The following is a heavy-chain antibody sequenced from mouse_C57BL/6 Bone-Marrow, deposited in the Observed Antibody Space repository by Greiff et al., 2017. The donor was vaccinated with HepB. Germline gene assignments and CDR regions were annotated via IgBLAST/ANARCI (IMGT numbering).Heavy chain of an antibody. CDR2: ISSGGSYT. V-gene: IGHV5-6*01. CDR1: GFTFSSYD. D-gene: IGHD1-1*01. Sequence: EVNVVESGGDLVKPGGSLKLSCAASGFTFSSYDMSWVRQTPDKRLEWVATISSGGSYTYYPDSVKGRFTISRDNAKNTLYLQMSSLKSEDTAMYYCASITTEFDYWGQGTTLTVSS. J-gene: IGHJ2*01. CDR3: ASITTEFDY.